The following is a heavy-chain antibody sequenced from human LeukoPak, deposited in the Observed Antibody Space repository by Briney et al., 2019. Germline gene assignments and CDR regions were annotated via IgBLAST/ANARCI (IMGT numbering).Heavy chain of an antibody. CDR1: GFTFSSYE. J-gene: IGHJ4*02. CDR3: ATYGSGSSHDF. CDR2: ISSGGGTI. D-gene: IGHD3-10*01. Sequence: PGGSLRLSCAASGFTFSSYEMSWVRQAPGKGLEWVSYISSGGGTIFYADSVKGRFTISRDNAKDSLYLQMTSLRAEDTALYYCATYGSGSSHDFWGQGTLVTVSS. V-gene: IGHV3-48*03.